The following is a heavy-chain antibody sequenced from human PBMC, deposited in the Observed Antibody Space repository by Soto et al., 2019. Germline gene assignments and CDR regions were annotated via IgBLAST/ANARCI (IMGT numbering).Heavy chain of an antibody. CDR3: ARGSGWNRSRFDP. D-gene: IGHD6-19*01. V-gene: IGHV4-59*08. J-gene: IGHJ5*02. Sequence: SETLSLTCTVSGASISSYYWSWIRQPPGKGLEWIGYIYYSGSTNYNPSLKSRVTISVDTSKNQFSLKLSSVTAADTAVYYCARGSGWNRSRFDPWGQGTLVTLSS. CDR1: GASISSYY. CDR2: IYYSGST.